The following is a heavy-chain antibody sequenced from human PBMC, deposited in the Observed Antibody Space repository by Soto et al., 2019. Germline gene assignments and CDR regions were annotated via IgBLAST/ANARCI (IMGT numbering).Heavy chain of an antibody. Sequence: EVQLAESGGGLVGPGGFLRIPCAGPGITLCNAWMKLVPPAAGKGLEWVGRIRSKGDGGATEYAAPVKGRFTFSRDDSENTLFLQMSALKPEDTGVYFCTSTRPGTNVFDIWGPGTMVIVSS. CDR3: TSTRPGTNVFDI. J-gene: IGHJ3*02. D-gene: IGHD1-1*01. V-gene: IGHV3-15*01. CDR2: IRSKGDGGAT. CDR1: GITLCNAW.